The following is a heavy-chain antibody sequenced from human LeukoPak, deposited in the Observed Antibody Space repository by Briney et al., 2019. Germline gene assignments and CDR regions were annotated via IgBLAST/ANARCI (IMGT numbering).Heavy chain of an antibody. CDR2: ISAAGGST. Sequence: QTPRSLRLSCAATGFTFSAYAISWVSQAPGKGLEWVSAISAAGGSTYYGDSIKGRFTISKDNYKSTLDLQMNSLRAEDTAVYYCAKDRDGGSNTRAKGFDYWGQGTLVTVSS. V-gene: IGHV3-23*01. D-gene: IGHD3-16*01. CDR1: GFTFSAYA. CDR3: AKDRDGGSNTRAKGFDY. J-gene: IGHJ4*02.